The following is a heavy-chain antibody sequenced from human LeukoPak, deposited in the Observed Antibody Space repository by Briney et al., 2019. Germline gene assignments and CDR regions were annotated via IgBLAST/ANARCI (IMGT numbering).Heavy chain of an antibody. V-gene: IGHV1-18*01. CDR1: GGTFSSYG. Sequence: GASVKVSCKASGGTFSSYGISWVRQAPGQGLEWMGWISAYNGNTNYAQKLQGRVTMTTDTSTSTAYMELRSLRSDDTAVYYCARDRAAGTRTSPFDPWGQGTLVTVSS. J-gene: IGHJ5*02. CDR3: ARDRAAGTRTSPFDP. D-gene: IGHD6-13*01. CDR2: ISAYNGNT.